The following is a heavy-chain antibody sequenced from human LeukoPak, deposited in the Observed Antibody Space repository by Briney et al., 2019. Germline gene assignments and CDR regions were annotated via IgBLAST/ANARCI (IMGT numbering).Heavy chain of an antibody. Sequence: SETLSLTCAVYGGSFSGYYWSWIRQPPGEGLEWIGEINHSGSTNYNPSLKSRVTISVDTSKNQFSLKLSSVTAADTAVYYCARPAKPYWGQGTLVTVSS. CDR2: INHSGST. D-gene: IGHD1-14*01. CDR3: ARPAKPY. J-gene: IGHJ4*02. CDR1: GGSFSGYY. V-gene: IGHV4-34*01.